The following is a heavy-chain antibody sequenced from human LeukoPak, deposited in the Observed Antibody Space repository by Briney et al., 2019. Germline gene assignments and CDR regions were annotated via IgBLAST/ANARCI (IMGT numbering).Heavy chain of an antibody. CDR3: ARGGQNIAIRPHDY. D-gene: IGHD2/OR15-2a*01. V-gene: IGHV3-7*01. CDR1: GFTFSSYW. CDR2: IKQDGSEK. J-gene: IGHJ4*02. Sequence: GGSLRLSCAASGFTFSSYWMSWVRQAPGKGLEWVANIKQDGSEKYYVDSVKGRFTISRDNYNNTLYLQMNSLRAEDTAVYYCARGGQNIAIRPHDYWGQGTLVTVSS.